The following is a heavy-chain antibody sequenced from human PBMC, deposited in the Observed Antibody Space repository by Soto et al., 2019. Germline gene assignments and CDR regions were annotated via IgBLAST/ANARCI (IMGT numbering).Heavy chain of an antibody. Sequence: EVQLVESGGGLVQPGRSLRLSCAASGFTFDDYAMHWVRQAPGKGLEWVSGISWHSGSIAYADSVKGRFTISRDNARNSLFLEMNSLRAEDSALYYCAKDFGGFGELLDYWGQGTLVTVSS. CDR2: ISWHSGSI. CDR1: GFTFDDYA. D-gene: IGHD3-10*01. CDR3: AKDFGGFGELLDY. V-gene: IGHV3-9*01. J-gene: IGHJ4*02.